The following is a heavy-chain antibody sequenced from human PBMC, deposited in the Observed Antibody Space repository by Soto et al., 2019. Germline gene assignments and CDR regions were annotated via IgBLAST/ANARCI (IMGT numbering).Heavy chain of an antibody. V-gene: IGHV3-33*01. D-gene: IGHD6-19*01. Sequence: PGGSLRLSCAASGFTFSSYGMHWVRQAPGKGLEWVAVIWYDGSNKYYADSVKGRFTISRDNSKNTLYLQMNSLRAEDTAVYYCARELSGYSSGWPIFDYWGQGTLVTVSS. CDR1: GFTFSSYG. J-gene: IGHJ4*02. CDR3: ARELSGYSSGWPIFDY. CDR2: IWYDGSNK.